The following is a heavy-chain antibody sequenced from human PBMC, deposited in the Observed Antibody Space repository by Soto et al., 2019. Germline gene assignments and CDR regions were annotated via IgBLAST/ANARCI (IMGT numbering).Heavy chain of an antibody. CDR1: GYTFTNYG. V-gene: IGHV1-18*01. Sequence: QVQLVQSGAEVKKPGASVKVSCKASGYTFTNYGISWVRQAPGQGLEWMGWTSTYNGNTYYTQKLQGRVTMTTDTSTNTAYMELTSLKSDDTAVYYCAREYCANGVCYLPDYWGQGTLVTVSS. D-gene: IGHD2-8*01. J-gene: IGHJ4*02. CDR3: AREYCANGVCYLPDY. CDR2: TSTYNGNT.